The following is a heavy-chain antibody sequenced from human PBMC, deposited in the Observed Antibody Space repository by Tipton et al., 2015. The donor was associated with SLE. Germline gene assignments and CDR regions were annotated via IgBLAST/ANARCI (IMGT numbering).Heavy chain of an antibody. CDR1: GGSISSGGYY. V-gene: IGHV4-61*09. Sequence: TLSLTCTASGGSISSGGYYWTWIRQPAGKGLEWIGQIYASGNTHYNYNPSLESRLTISVDMSKNQFSLKLSSVTAADTAVYYCARSAGYGSSWAHFDYWGQGTLVTVSS. J-gene: IGHJ4*02. CDR3: ARSAGYGSSWAHFDY. D-gene: IGHD6-13*01. CDR2: IYASGNTHY.